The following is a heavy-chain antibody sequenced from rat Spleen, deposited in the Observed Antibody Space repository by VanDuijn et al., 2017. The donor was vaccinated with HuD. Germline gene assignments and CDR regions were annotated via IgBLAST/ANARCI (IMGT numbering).Heavy chain of an antibody. D-gene: IGHD1-6*01. CDR2: ISTGGGNT. CDR3: STAGSFTDYYFAGGFDY. Sequence: EVQLVESGGGLVQPGRSLKLSCAASGFTFSNYYMAWVRQAPTKGLEWVAYISTGGGNTYYRDSVKGRFTVSRDNAKSTLYLQMDSRRSEDTATYYCSTAGSFTDYYFAGGFDYWGQGVMVTVSS. V-gene: IGHV5-27*01. CDR1: GFTFSNYY. J-gene: IGHJ2*01.